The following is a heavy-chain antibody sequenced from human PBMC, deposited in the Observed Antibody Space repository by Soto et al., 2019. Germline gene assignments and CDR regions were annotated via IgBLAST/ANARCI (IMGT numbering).Heavy chain of an antibody. V-gene: IGHV4-30-2*01. D-gene: IGHD6-19*01. J-gene: IGHJ4*02. CDR3: ARAGGLGAVAVDY. CDR1: GGSISSGGYS. CDR2: IYHSGT. Sequence: QLQLQESGSGLVKPSQTLSLTCAVSGGSISSGGYSWSWIRQPPGKGLEWIGNIYHSGTYYNPSLKMRVTISVDRSKNQFSLKLSAVTAADTVVYYCARAGGLGAVAVDYWGQGTPVTVSS.